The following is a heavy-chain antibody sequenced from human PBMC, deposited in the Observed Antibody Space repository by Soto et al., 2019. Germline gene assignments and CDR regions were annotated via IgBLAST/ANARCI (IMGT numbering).Heavy chain of an antibody. CDR1: GLTFGHYA. D-gene: IGHD3-3*01. CDR3: TPDFWSGIYSPDGMDV. Sequence: PGGSLRLSCTGSGLTFGHYAMTWFRQSPGKGLEWLAFIRNKTFGGTAEYAASVKGRFTISRDESKSIAYLQMNNLKAEDTAVYYCTPDFWSGIYSPDGMDVWGQGTTVTVS. J-gene: IGHJ6*02. CDR2: IRNKTFGGTA. V-gene: IGHV3-49*03.